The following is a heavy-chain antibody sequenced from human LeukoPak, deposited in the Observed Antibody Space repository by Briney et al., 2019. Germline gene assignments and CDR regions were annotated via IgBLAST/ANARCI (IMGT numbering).Heavy chain of an antibody. D-gene: IGHD3-10*02. Sequence: ASVKVSCKASGYTFTGYYMHWVRQAPGQGLEWMGRINPNSGGSNYAHKFQGRVTMTRDTSISTDYMELSRLRSDDTAVYYCARDRNVLFGYWGQGTLVTVSS. CDR1: GYTFTGYY. CDR2: INPNSGGS. V-gene: IGHV1-2*06. J-gene: IGHJ4*02. CDR3: ARDRNVLFGY.